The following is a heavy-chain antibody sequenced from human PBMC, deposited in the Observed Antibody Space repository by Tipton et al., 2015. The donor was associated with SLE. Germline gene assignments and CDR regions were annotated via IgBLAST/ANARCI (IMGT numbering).Heavy chain of an antibody. Sequence: TLSLTCIVSGGSITGYYWSWIRQPPGKRLEWIGYIDQFGSANYNPSLQSRVTISVGRSKTQFSLKLTSVTAADTAVYYCARDGGSSWFDENWFDPWGQGTLVTVSS. CDR1: GGSITGYY. V-gene: IGHV4-59*12. D-gene: IGHD6-13*01. J-gene: IGHJ5*02. CDR3: ARDGGSSWFDENWFDP. CDR2: IDQFGSA.